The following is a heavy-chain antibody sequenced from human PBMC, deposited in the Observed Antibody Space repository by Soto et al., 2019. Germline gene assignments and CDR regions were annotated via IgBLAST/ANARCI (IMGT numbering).Heavy chain of an antibody. Sequence: EVQLLESGGGLVQPGGSLRLSCAASGLTFSTYPMTSVRHAPGKGLELVSCITASGAETYYAYSVRGRFTSSRDNSKNPLYLQMNRQRADDTAVYYCANRPRYYNLGVWCQGNTVTVSS. CDR2: ITASGAET. V-gene: IGHV3-23*01. J-gene: IGHJ6*02. CDR3: ANRPRYYNLGV. CDR1: GLTFSTYP.